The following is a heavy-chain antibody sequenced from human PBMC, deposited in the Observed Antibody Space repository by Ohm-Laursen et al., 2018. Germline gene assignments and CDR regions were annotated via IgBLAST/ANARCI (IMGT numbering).Heavy chain of an antibody. J-gene: IGHJ4*02. CDR1: GFTFSNYA. Sequence: SLRLSCTAPGFTFSNYAMSWVRQAPAGKGLEWVAAISNIGDQISYADSVKGRFTIFRDNSKNTLYLQMNSLSAEDTAMYYCAKECSGGSCYLDYWGQGTLVTVSS. CDR2: ISNIGDQI. V-gene: IGHV3-23*01. CDR3: AKECSGGSCYLDY. D-gene: IGHD2-15*01.